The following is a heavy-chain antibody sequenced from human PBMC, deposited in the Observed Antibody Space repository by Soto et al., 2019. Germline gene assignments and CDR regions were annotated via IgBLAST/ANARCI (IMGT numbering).Heavy chain of an antibody. Sequence: GGSLRLSCAASGFTFSSYAMHWVRQAPGKGLEWVAVISYDGSNKYYADSVKGRFTISRDNSKNTLYLQMNSLRAEDTAVYYCAKDRQSETRAFDIWDQGTIVTVSS. CDR1: GFTFSSYA. CDR3: AKDRQSETRAFDI. CDR2: ISYDGSNK. V-gene: IGHV3-30-3*01. J-gene: IGHJ3*02.